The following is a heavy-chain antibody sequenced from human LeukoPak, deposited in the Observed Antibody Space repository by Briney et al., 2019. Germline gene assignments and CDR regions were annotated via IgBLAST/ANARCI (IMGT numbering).Heavy chain of an antibody. J-gene: IGHJ4*02. CDR1: GYTFTRYA. CDR2: INTNTGNP. Sequence: ASVKVSCKASGYTFTRYAMNWVRQAPGQGLEWMGCINTNTGNPTYAQGFTGRFVFTLDTSVSTAYLQISSLKAEDTAVYYCATLPYYDSSGSYYFDYWGQGTLVTVSS. CDR3: ATLPYYDSSGSYYFDY. V-gene: IGHV7-4-1*02. D-gene: IGHD3-22*01.